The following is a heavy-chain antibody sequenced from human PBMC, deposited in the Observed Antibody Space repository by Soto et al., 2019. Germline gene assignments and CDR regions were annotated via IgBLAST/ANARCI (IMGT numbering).Heavy chain of an antibody. CDR1: GFTFSSYA. CDR2: ISGSGGST. CDR3: VKDFPALRFLEWGRYYFHY. D-gene: IGHD3-3*01. Sequence: GGSLRLSCAASGFTFSSYAMSWVRQAPGKGLEWVSAISGSGGSTYYADSVKGRFTISRDNSKNTLYLQMNSLRAEDTAVYYCVKDFPALRFLEWGRYYFHYWGQGTLVTVSS. J-gene: IGHJ4*02. V-gene: IGHV3-23*01.